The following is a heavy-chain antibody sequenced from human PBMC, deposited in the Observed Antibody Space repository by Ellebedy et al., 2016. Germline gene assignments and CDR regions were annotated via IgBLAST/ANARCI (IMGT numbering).Heavy chain of an antibody. Sequence: GGSLRLSCKGSGYSFTSYWIGWVRQMPGKGLEWMGIIYPGDSDTRYSPSFQGQVTISADKSISTAYLQWSSLKASDTAMYYCARSGKYSSSSPRNFDYWGQGTLVTVSS. D-gene: IGHD6-6*01. V-gene: IGHV5-51*01. J-gene: IGHJ4*02. CDR1: GYSFTSYW. CDR3: ARSGKYSSSSPRNFDY. CDR2: IYPGDSDT.